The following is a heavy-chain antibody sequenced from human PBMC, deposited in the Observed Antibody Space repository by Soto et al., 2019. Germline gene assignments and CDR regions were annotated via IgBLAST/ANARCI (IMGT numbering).Heavy chain of an antibody. CDR1: GFTFSSYS. CDR2: ISSSSSTI. CDR3: ARDRCSGGSCYRLDY. D-gene: IGHD2-15*01. J-gene: IGHJ4*02. Sequence: EVQLVESGGGLVQPGGSLRLSCAASGFTFSSYSMNWVRQAPGKGLEWVPYISSSSSTIYYADSVKGRFTISRDNAKNSLYLQMNSLRDEDTAVYYCARDRCSGGSCYRLDYWGQGTLVTVSS. V-gene: IGHV3-48*02.